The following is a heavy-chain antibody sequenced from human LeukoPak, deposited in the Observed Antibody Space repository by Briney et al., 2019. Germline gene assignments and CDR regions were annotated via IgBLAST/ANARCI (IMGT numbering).Heavy chain of an antibody. J-gene: IGHJ6*02. Sequence: GGSLRLSCAASGFTFSSYAMHWVRQAPGKGLEWVAVISYDGSNKYYADSVKGRFTISRDNSKNTLYLQMNSLRAEDTAVYYCAKAYGYSSSWTSNYYFYGLDVWGQGTTVTVSS. CDR1: GFTFSSYA. CDR2: ISYDGSNK. V-gene: IGHV3-30*07. CDR3: AKAYGYSSSWTSNYYFYGLDV. D-gene: IGHD6-13*01.